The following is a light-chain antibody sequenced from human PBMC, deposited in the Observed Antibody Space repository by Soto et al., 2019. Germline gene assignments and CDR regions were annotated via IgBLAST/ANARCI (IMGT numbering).Light chain of an antibody. CDR1: ASDIGRYNY. CDR2: VVT. V-gene: IGLV2-8*01. J-gene: IGLJ1*01. Sequence: QSVLTQPPSASGSPGQSVTISCIGTASDIGRYNYVSWYQHHPGKAPKLIIYVVTKRPSGVPDRFSGSKSGNTASLTVSGLQADDEAYYYCNSYVGSNNYVFGTGTKLTVL. CDR3: NSYVGSNNYV.